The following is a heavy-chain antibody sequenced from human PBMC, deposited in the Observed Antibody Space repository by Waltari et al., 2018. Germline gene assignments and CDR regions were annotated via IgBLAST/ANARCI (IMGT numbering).Heavy chain of an antibody. CDR3: ANDLASNYYYYMDV. J-gene: IGHJ6*03. CDR2: NSGRGGNT. V-gene: IGHV3-23*04. Sequence: EVQLVESGGGLVQPGGSLRLSCAASGFTFSSYAMSWVRQAPGKGLEWVSENSGRGGNTYYADSVNGRFTLSRDNSKNTLYLQRNSLRAEDTVLYYCANDLASNYYYYMDVWGKGTTVTVSS. CDR1: GFTFSSYA.